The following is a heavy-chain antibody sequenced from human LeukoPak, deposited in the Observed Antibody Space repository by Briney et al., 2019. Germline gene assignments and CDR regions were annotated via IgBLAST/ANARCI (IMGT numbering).Heavy chain of an antibody. CDR3: GRYYVMDV. CDR1: GFTFSTYV. Sequence: GGSLRLSCAASGFTFSTYVMNWVRQAPGKGLEWVTTISDSGGSTYYADSVKGRFTISRDNSKSTLYLQMNSLRAEDTAAYYCGRYYVMDVWGQGTSVSVSS. CDR2: ISDSGGST. V-gene: IGHV3-23*01. J-gene: IGHJ6*02.